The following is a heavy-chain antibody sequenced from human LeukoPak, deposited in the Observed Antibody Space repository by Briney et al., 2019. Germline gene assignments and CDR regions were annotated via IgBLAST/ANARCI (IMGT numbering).Heavy chain of an antibody. J-gene: IGHJ5*02. CDR3: ARAVLGSLGDIWFDP. CDR2: INHSGST. Sequence: PSETLSLTCAVYGGSFSGYYWSWIRQPPGKGLEWIGEINHSGSTNYNPSLKSRVTISVDTSKNQFSLKLSSVTAADTAVYYCARAVLGSLGDIWFDPWGQGTLVTVSS. CDR1: GGSFSGYY. V-gene: IGHV4-34*01. D-gene: IGHD3-22*01.